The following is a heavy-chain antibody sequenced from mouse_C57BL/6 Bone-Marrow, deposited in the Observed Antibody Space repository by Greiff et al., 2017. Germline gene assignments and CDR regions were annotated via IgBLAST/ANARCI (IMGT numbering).Heavy chain of an antibody. V-gene: IGHV1-52*01. CDR1: GYTFTSYW. Sequence: QVQLQQPGAELVRPGSSVKLSCKASGYTFTSYWMHWVKQRPIQGLEWIGNIDPSDSETHYNQKFKDQATLTVDKSSSTAYMQLIILTSDDSAVYYCARFDDGYYAFFDYWGQGTTLTVFS. CDR3: ARFDDGYYAFFDY. J-gene: IGHJ2*01. CDR2: IDPSDSET. D-gene: IGHD2-3*01.